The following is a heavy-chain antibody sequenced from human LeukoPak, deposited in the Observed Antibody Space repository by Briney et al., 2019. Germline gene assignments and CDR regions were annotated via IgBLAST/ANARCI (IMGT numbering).Heavy chain of an antibody. V-gene: IGHV4-59*01. J-gene: IGHJ5*02. D-gene: IGHD2-15*01. CDR3: AKGEVALNWFDP. Sequence: SGTLSLTCSVSGASMRTYYWNWIRQPPGKGLEWIGYTYYGGNTNYNPSLKSRVTISVDKSKNQFSLKLRSVTAADTAVYYCAKGEVALNWFDPWGQGTLVTVSS. CDR2: TYYGGNT. CDR1: GASMRTYY.